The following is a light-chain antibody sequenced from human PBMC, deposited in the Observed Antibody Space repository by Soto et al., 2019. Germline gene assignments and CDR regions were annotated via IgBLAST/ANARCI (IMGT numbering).Light chain of an antibody. V-gene: IGLV1-40*01. Sequence: QSVLTQPPSVSGAPGQRVTISCTGSSSNIGAGYDVHWYQQLPGTAPKLLIYGNSNRPSGVPDRFSGSKSGSSASLAITGLQSEDEADYYCQSHDSSLSGYVFGTWTKVTV. CDR1: SSNIGAGYD. J-gene: IGLJ1*01. CDR3: QSHDSSLSGYV. CDR2: GNS.